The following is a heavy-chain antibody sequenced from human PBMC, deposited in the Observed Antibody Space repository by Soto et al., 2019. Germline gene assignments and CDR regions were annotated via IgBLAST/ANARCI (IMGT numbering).Heavy chain of an antibody. CDR2: INPNSGGT. V-gene: IGHV1-2*02. CDR3: ARAPYYYDSSGYYYYYYGMDV. Sequence: QVQLVQSGAEVNKPGASVKVSCKASGYTFTGYYMHWVRQAPGQGLEWMGWINPNSGGTNYAQKFQGRVTMTRDTSISTAYMELSRLRSDDTAVYYCARAPYYYDSSGYYYYYYGMDVWGQGTTVTVSS. D-gene: IGHD3-22*01. J-gene: IGHJ6*02. CDR1: GYTFTGYY.